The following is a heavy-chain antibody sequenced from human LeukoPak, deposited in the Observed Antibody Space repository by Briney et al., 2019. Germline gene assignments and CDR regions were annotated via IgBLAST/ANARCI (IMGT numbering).Heavy chain of an antibody. Sequence: SETLSLTCTVSGGSISSYYWSWIRQPPGKGLEWIGYIYYSGSTNYNPSLKSRVTISVDTSKNQFSLKLSSVTAADTAVYYCARVPQLIDAFDISGQGTTVTAS. CDR3: ARVPQLIDAFDI. D-gene: IGHD3-10*01. CDR1: GGSISSYY. CDR2: IYYSGST. J-gene: IGHJ3*02. V-gene: IGHV4-59*01.